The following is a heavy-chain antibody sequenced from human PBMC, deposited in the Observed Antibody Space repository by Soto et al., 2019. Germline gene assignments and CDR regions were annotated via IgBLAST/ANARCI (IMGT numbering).Heavy chain of an antibody. V-gene: IGHV6-1*01. J-gene: IGHJ4*02. Sequence: SQTLSLTCAISGDSVSSSSAAWNGVRQSPSRGLEWLGRTYYRSKWYNDYAVSVKSRITINPDTSKNQFSLQLNSVTPEDTAVYYCARVGIAVAGPVFDYWGQGTLVTVSS. CDR1: GDSVSSSSAA. CDR3: ARVGIAVAGPVFDY. D-gene: IGHD6-19*01. CDR2: TYYRSKWYN.